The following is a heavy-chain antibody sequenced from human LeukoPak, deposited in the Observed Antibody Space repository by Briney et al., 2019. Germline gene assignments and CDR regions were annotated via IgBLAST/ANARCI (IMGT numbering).Heavy chain of an antibody. CDR2: INHSGST. J-gene: IGHJ2*01. V-gene: IGHV4-34*01. CDR3: ARVGYYWYFDL. Sequence: KTSETLSLTCAVYGGSFSGYYWSWIRQPPGKGLEWIGEINHSGSTNYNPSLKSRVTISVDTSKNQFSLKLSSVTAADTAVYYCARVGYYWYFDLWGRGTLVTVSS. CDR1: GGSFSGYY. D-gene: IGHD3-22*01.